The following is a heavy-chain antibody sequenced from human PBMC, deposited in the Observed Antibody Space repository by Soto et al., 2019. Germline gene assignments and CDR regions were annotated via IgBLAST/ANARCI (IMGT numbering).Heavy chain of an antibody. CDR3: ARVEPKRRVVAARDGMDV. CDR1: GYTFTSYG. V-gene: IGHV1-18*01. CDR2: ISAYNGNT. D-gene: IGHD2-15*01. Sequence: QVQLVQSGAEVKKPGASVKVSCKASGYTFTSYGISWVRQAPGQGLEWMGWISAYNGNTNYAQKLQGRVTMTTDTSTRTADMELRGPRSDDTAVYYCARVEPKRRVVAARDGMDVWGQGATVTV. J-gene: IGHJ6*02.